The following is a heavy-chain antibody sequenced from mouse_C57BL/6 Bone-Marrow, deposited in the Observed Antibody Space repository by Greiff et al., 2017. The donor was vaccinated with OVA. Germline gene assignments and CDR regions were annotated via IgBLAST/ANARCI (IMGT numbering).Heavy chain of an antibody. Sequence: EVKVVESGPGLAKPSQTLSLTCSVTGYSITSDYWNWIRKFPGNKLEYMGYISYSGSTYYNPSLKSRISITRDTSKNQYYLQLNSVTTEDTATYYCARGGYGSSPYWYFDVWGTGTTVTVSS. J-gene: IGHJ1*03. CDR1: GYSITSDY. D-gene: IGHD1-1*01. V-gene: IGHV3-8*01. CDR2: ISYSGST. CDR3: ARGGYGSSPYWYFDV.